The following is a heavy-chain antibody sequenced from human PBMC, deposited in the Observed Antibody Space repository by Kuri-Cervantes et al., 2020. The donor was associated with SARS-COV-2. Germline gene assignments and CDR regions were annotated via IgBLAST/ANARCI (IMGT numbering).Heavy chain of an antibody. V-gene: IGHV3-23*01. CDR1: GFTFSSYA. CDR2: ISSRGDST. J-gene: IGHJ4*02. D-gene: IGHD4-23*01. CDR3: AKNRRTVAAPFDY. Sequence: GGSLRLSCAASGFTFSSYAMGWVRQAPGKGLEWVSSISSRGDSTYYADSVRGRFTISRDNSKNTLCLQMNSLRADDTAVYYCAKNRRTVAAPFDYWGQGTLVTVSS.